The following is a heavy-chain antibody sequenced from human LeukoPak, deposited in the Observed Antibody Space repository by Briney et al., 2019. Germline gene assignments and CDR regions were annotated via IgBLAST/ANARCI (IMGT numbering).Heavy chain of an antibody. Sequence: ASVTVSCKASGYTFASYDINWVRQAPGQGLEWMGWMNPDSTNTGYAQKFQGRVTMTRDTSMSTAYMERSSLRSEDTAVYYCARARGSDSSGYYSFDYWGQGTLVTVSS. CDR3: ARARGSDSSGYYSFDY. D-gene: IGHD3-22*01. J-gene: IGHJ4*02. CDR1: GYTFASYD. V-gene: IGHV1-8*01. CDR2: MNPDSTNT.